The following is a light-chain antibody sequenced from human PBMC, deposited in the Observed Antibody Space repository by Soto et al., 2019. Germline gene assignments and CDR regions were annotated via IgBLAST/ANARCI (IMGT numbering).Light chain of an antibody. CDR2: EGT. V-gene: IGLV2-23*01. Sequence: QSALTQPASVSGSPGQSITISCTGTSSDVGSYNLVSWYQQHPGKAPKLMIYEGTKRPSGVSNRFSGSKSGNTASLTISGLQAEDEADYYGGSYAGSSTHVVFGGGTKVTVL. J-gene: IGLJ2*01. CDR1: SSDVGSYNL. CDR3: GSYAGSSTHVV.